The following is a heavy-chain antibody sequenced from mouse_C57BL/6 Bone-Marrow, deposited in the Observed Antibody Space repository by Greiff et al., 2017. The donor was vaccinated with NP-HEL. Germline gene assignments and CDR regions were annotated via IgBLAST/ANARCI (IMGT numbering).Heavy chain of an antibody. CDR1: GFTFSDYY. D-gene: IGHD2-2*01. J-gene: IGHJ4*01. CDR2: ISNGGGST. CDR3: ARRPLSMVTTRGYAMDY. V-gene: IGHV5-12*01. Sequence: EVKLVESGGGLVQPGGSLKLSCAASGFTFSDYYMYWVRQTPEKRLEWVAYISNGGGSTYYPDTVKGRFTISRDNAKNTLYLQMSRLKSEDTAMYYCARRPLSMVTTRGYAMDYWGQGTSVTVSS.